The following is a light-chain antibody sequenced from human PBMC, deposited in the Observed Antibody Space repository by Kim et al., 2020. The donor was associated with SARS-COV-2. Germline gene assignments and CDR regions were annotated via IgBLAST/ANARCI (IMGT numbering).Light chain of an antibody. CDR2: GAS. CDR1: QIISNSY. CDR3: QQYSSLPLT. J-gene: IGKJ4*01. Sequence: PGESATLSCRASQIISNSYLAWYQQERGQAPRLLIYGASSRATGIPDRFTGSGSGTDFTLTISRLEPEDFAVYYCQQYSSLPLTFGGGTKVDIK. V-gene: IGKV3-20*01.